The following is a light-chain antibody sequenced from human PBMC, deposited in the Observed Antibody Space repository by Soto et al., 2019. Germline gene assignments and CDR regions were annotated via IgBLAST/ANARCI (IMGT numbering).Light chain of an antibody. CDR1: SSDVGGYKY. Sequence: QSALTQPPSASGSPGQSVTISCTGTSSDVGGYKYVSWYQQHPGKAPKLMIYEVNKRPSGVPDRFSGSKSGNTASLTVSGLQAEDEADYYCSSYAGSNNFIFGTGTKVTV. V-gene: IGLV2-8*01. CDR2: EVN. CDR3: SSYAGSNNFI. J-gene: IGLJ1*01.